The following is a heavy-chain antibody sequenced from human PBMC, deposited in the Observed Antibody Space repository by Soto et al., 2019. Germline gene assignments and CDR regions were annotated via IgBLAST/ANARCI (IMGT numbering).Heavy chain of an antibody. CDR3: ASRSTGWFDP. V-gene: IGHV1-69*02. J-gene: IGHJ5*02. D-gene: IGHD6-13*01. CDR1: GGTFSSYT. Sequence: QVQLVQSGAEVKKPGSSVKVSCKASGGTFSSYTISWVRQAPGQGREWMGRIIPILGIANYAQKFQGRVTITADKSTSTAYMELSSLRSEDTAVYYCASRSTGWFDPWGQGTLVTVSS. CDR2: IIPILGIA.